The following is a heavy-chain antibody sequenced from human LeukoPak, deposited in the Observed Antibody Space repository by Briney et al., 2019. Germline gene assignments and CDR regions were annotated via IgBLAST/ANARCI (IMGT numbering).Heavy chain of an antibody. Sequence: SQTLSLTCTVSGGSISSGSYYWGWIRQPAGKGLEWIGRIYTSGSTNYNPSLKSRVTISVDTSKNQFSLKLSSVTAADTAVYYCARSYGDYGMTFDYWGQGTLVTVSS. CDR3: ARSYGDYGMTFDY. J-gene: IGHJ4*02. V-gene: IGHV4-61*02. CDR2: IYTSGST. D-gene: IGHD4-17*01. CDR1: GGSISSGSYY.